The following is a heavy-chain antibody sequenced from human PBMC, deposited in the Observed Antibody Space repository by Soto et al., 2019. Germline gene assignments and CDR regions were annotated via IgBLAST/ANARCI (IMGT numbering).Heavy chain of an antibody. Sequence: GGSLRLSCAASGFTVSSNYMSWFRQAPGKGLEWVSVIYSGGSTYYADSVKGRFTISRDNSKNTLYLQMNSLRAEDTAVYYCARALLPHDAFDIWGQGTMVTVSS. V-gene: IGHV3-66*01. CDR2: IYSGGST. CDR3: ARALLPHDAFDI. CDR1: GFTVSSNY. J-gene: IGHJ3*02.